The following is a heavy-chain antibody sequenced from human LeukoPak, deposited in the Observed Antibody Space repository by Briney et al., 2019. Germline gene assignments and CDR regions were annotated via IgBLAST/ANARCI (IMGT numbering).Heavy chain of an antibody. J-gene: IGHJ5*02. Sequence: GGFLRLSCAASGFTFSSYSMNWVRQAPGKGLEWVSSISSSSSYIYYADSVKGRFTISRDNAKNSLYLQMNSLRAEDTAVYYCARFIVGATNWFDPWGQGTLVTVSS. CDR1: GFTFSSYS. CDR2: ISSSSSYI. D-gene: IGHD1-26*01. V-gene: IGHV3-21*01. CDR3: ARFIVGATNWFDP.